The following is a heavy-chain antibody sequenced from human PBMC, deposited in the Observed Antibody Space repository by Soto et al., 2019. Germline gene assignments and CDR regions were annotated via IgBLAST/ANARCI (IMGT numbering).Heavy chain of an antibody. CDR1: GFTFSSYS. CDR2: ISSSSSSYI. Sequence: GGSLRLSCAASGFTFSSYSMNWVRQAPGKGLEWVSSISSSSSSYIYYADSVKGRFTISRDNAKNSLYLQMNSLRAEDTAVCYCARDLYCSSTSCFAPRIYYYYYYGMDVWGQGTTVTVS. V-gene: IGHV3-21*01. D-gene: IGHD2-2*01. J-gene: IGHJ6*02. CDR3: ARDLYCSSTSCFAPRIYYYYYYGMDV.